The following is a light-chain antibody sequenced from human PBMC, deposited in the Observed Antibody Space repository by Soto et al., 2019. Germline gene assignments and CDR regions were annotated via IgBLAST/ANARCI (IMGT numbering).Light chain of an antibody. CDR1: QGVGRD. Sequence: AIQMTQSPASLSASVGDTVIITCRASQGVGRDPGWYQQKPRKAPRLLIYHASTLLSGVPSRFSGSGSGTDFTLTIASLQPEDFATYFCLQDYSNPLTFGGGTKVERK. CDR3: LQDYSNPLT. J-gene: IGKJ4*01. CDR2: HAS. V-gene: IGKV1-6*01.